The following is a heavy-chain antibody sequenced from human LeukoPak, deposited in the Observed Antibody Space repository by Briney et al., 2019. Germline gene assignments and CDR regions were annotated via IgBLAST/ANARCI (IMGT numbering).Heavy chain of an antibody. CDR1: GFTFSDYY. CDR3: ARDPQDCSSTSCYTPTYYFDY. D-gene: IGHD2-2*02. Sequence: GGSLRLSCAASGFTFSDYYMSWIRQAPGKGLEWVSYISSSGSTIYYADSVKGRFTISRDNAKNSLYLQMNSLRAEDTAVYYCARDPQDCSSTSCYTPTYYFDYWGQGTLVTVSS. J-gene: IGHJ4*02. CDR2: ISSSGSTI. V-gene: IGHV3-11*04.